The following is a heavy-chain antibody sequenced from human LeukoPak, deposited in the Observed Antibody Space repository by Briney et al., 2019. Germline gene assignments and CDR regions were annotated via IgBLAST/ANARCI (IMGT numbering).Heavy chain of an antibody. CDR1: RLTFSSYA. Sequence: GGSERLPCAASRLTFSSYAMSWVRQAPGTAREWASAVSGSGCSTHYADYVKGRFTIPRDNPKNTLYLQMNSLRADDTAVYYCPRAYYYDTSAPPDYWGQGTLVTVSS. V-gene: IGHV3-23*01. J-gene: IGHJ4*02. CDR3: PRAYYYDTSAPPDY. D-gene: IGHD3-22*01. CDR2: VSGSGCST.